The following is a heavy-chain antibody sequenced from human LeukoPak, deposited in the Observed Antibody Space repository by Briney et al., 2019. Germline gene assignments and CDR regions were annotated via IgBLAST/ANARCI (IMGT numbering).Heavy chain of an antibody. D-gene: IGHD3-9*01. CDR3: ARSDYYDILTGRPYYFDY. CDR2: IIPIFGTA. J-gene: IGHJ4*02. V-gene: IGHV1-69*05. Sequence: SVKVSCKASGGTFSSYAISWVRQAPGQGLEWMGGIIPIFGTANYAQKFQGRVTITTDESTSTAYMELSSLRSEDTAAYYCARSDYYDILTGRPYYFDYWGQGTLVTVSS. CDR1: GGTFSSYA.